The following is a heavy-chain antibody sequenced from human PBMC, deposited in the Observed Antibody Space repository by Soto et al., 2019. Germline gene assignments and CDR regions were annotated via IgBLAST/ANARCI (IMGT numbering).Heavy chain of an antibody. Sequence: SETLSLTCTVSGGSISSSSYYWGWIRQPPGKGLEWIGSIYYGGSTYYNPSLKSRVTISVDTSKNQFSLKLSSVTAADTAVYYCARLHYDYVWGSYRNNWFDPWGQGTLVTVSS. CDR1: GGSISSSSYY. D-gene: IGHD3-16*02. CDR2: IYYGGST. V-gene: IGHV4-39*01. CDR3: ARLHYDYVWGSYRNNWFDP. J-gene: IGHJ5*02.